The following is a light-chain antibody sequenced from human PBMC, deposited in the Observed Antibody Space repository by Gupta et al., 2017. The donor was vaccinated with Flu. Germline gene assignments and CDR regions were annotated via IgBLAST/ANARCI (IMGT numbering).Light chain of an antibody. CDR1: QSISSC. J-gene: IGKJ2*01. V-gene: IGKV1-5*03. CDR3: QQYKSYPYN. Sequence: DIQMTQSPPTLSASVGDRVTITCRARQSISSCLVWYQQKPGKAPKILISKGSDLESGVPSRFSGSGSGTEFTLTIDSLQPDDFATYYCQQYKSYPYNFGQGTKLEIK. CDR2: KGS.